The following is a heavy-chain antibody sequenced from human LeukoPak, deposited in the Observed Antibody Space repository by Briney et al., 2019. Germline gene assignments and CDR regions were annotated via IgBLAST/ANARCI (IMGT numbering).Heavy chain of an antibody. Sequence: SETLSLTCSVSGHSIRSGYYWGWIRQPPGKGLEWIGSIYYSGSTYYNPSLRSRVTLSVDTSKNQFSLKLSSVTAADTAVYYCARVLVGASTGYFDYWGQGTLVTVSS. CDR3: ARVLVGASTGYFDY. CDR2: IYYSGST. V-gene: IGHV4-38-2*02. D-gene: IGHD1-26*01. CDR1: GHSIRSGYY. J-gene: IGHJ4*02.